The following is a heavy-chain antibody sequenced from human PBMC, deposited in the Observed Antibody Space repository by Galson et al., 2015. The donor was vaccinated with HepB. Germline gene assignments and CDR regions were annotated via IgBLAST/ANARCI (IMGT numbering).Heavy chain of an antibody. CDR2: IIPIFGTA. D-gene: IGHD3-3*01. J-gene: IGHJ4*02. V-gene: IGHV1-69*13. Sequence: SVKVSCKASGGTFSSYAISWVRQAPGQGLEWMGGIIPIFGTANYAQKFQGRVTITADESTSTAYMELSSLRSEDTAVYYCARSATIFLVPDYWGQGTLVTVSS. CDR3: ARSATIFLVPDY. CDR1: GGTFSSYA.